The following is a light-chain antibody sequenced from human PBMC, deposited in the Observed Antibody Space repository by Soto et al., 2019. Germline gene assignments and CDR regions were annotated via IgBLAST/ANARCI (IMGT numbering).Light chain of an antibody. CDR3: QHYGTTPWT. J-gene: IGKJ1*01. Sequence: ETVLTQSPGTLSLSPGERVTLSCRASQSVCSRCLAWYQQKPGQSPRLLIYGASSRATGIPDRFSGSGSGTDFTRTISRLEPEDFAVYYCQHYGTTPWTFGQGTKGGIK. CDR2: GAS. CDR1: QSVCSRC. V-gene: IGKV3-20*01.